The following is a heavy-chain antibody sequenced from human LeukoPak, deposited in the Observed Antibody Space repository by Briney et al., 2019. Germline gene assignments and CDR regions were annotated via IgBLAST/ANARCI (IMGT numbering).Heavy chain of an antibody. CDR3: ARRRKFTYYYDSSNRKENWFDP. Sequence: PSETLSLTCAVSGGSISSSNWWSWVRQPPGKGLEWIGEIYHSGSTNYNPSLKSRVTISVDTSKNQFSLKLSSVTAADTAVYYCARRRKFTYYYDSSNRKENWFDPWGQGTLVTVSS. D-gene: IGHD3-22*01. J-gene: IGHJ5*02. V-gene: IGHV4-4*02. CDR1: GGSISSSNW. CDR2: IYHSGST.